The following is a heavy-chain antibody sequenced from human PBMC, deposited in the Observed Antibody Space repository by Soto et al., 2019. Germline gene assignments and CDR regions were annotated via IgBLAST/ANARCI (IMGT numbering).Heavy chain of an antibody. CDR3: AKDQRQRHPRDEGYES. D-gene: IGHD2-15*01. J-gene: IGHJ5*02. CDR2: ISGNSDTS. Sequence: EVQLLESGGRLVQPGGSLRLSCEGTGFPFSAYGMSWVRQAPGKGLEWVSSISGNSDTSYYADSVKGRFTISRDNSENTLYLHMNILSADDTAVYYCAKDQRQRHPRDEGYESWGQGTLVTVSS. V-gene: IGHV3-23*01. CDR1: GFPFSAYG.